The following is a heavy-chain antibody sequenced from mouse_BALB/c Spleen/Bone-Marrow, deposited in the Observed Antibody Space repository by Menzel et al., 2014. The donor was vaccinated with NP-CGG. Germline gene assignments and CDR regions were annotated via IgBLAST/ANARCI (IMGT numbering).Heavy chain of an antibody. Sequence: VQLQQSGAELERPGASVKLSCKASGYTFXSYWMNWVKQRPGQGLEWIGMIDLSDSETHYNQMFKDKATLTVDKSSSTTYMHLRRRTPEAPPVYFCGSSAMITPFAYWGQGTLVTVSA. D-gene: IGHD2-4*01. J-gene: IGHJ3*01. CDR3: GSSAMITPFAY. CDR1: GYTFXSYW. V-gene: IGHV1-61*01. CDR2: IDLSDSET.